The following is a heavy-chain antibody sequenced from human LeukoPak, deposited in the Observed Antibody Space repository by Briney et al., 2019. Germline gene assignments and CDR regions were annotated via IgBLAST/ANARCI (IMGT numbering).Heavy chain of an antibody. CDR3: AKLISPNSSGWYGFDY. V-gene: IGHV3-30*02. D-gene: IGHD6-19*01. CDR1: GFTFSSYG. CDR2: IRYDGSNK. Sequence: PGGSLRLSCAASGFTFSSYGMHWVRRAPGKGLEWVAFIRYDGSNKYYADSVKGRFTISRDNSKNTLYLQMNSLRAEDTAVYYCAKLISPNSSGWYGFDYWGQGTLVTVSS. J-gene: IGHJ4*02.